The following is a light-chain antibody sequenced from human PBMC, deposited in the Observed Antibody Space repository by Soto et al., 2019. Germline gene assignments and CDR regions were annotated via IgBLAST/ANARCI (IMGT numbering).Light chain of an antibody. V-gene: IGLV1-40*01. CDR2: GNS. CDR3: QSYDSNLSVV. CDR1: SSNIGAGYD. J-gene: IGLJ2*01. Sequence: QSVLTQPPSVSGAPGQRVTISCTGSSSNIGAGYDVHWYQQLPGTAPKLLIYGNSNRPSGVPDRFSGSKSGTSASLALTGLQAEDEADYYCQSYDSNLSVVFGGGTKLTVL.